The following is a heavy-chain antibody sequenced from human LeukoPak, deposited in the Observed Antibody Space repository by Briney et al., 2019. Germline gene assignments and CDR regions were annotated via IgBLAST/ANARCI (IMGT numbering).Heavy chain of an antibody. Sequence: SETLSLTCTLSGGPISSYFWSWIRQSPGKGLEWIANIHNGVTTNYNPSLKSRASISVDTSNNLFFLRLTSVTAADTAVYYCARHGGDFWGASPPAYFDPWGPGTLVTVSS. CDR2: IHNGVTT. J-gene: IGHJ5*02. CDR1: GGPISSYF. D-gene: IGHD3-3*01. CDR3: ARHGGDFWGASPPAYFDP. V-gene: IGHV4-59*08.